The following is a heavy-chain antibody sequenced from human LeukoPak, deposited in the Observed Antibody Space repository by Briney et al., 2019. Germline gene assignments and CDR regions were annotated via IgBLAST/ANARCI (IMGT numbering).Heavy chain of an antibody. CDR2: IYYSGST. V-gene: IGHV4-59*01. Sequence: PGGSLRLSCAASGFTFSSYAMSWIRQPPGKGLEWIGYIYYSGSTNYNPSLKSRVTISVDTSKNQFSLKLSSVTAADTAVYYCAREPGLWGRGTLVTVSS. CDR1: GFTFSSYA. J-gene: IGHJ2*01. CDR3: AREPGL.